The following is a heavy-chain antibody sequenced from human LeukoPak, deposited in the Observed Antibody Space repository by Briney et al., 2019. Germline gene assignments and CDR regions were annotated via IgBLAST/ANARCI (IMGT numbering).Heavy chain of an antibody. CDR3: AHSPGDIAAAVIDP. J-gene: IGHJ5*02. V-gene: IGHV2-5*02. D-gene: IGHD6-13*01. CDR1: GVSLRTRGGG. Sequence: SGPTLLQPTPTLTLTFTFSGVSLRTRGGGGGWIRQPPGKALEGLTLIYWDDDKRYSPSLKSRLTITNDTSKNQVVLTMTNMDPVDTATYYCAHSPGDIAAAVIDPWGQGTLVTVSS. CDR2: IYWDDDK.